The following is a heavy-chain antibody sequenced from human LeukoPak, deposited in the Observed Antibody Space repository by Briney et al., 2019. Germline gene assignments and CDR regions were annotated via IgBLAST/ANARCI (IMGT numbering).Heavy chain of an antibody. J-gene: IGHJ4*02. Sequence: GGSLRLSCAASGFTFNNYAIHWVRQAPGKGLEWVAIISFDGGNKYYADSVKGRFTISRDNSKNTLYLQMNSLRAEDTAVYYCARDGIVGSPLFKFDYWGQGTLVAVSS. CDR2: ISFDGGNK. CDR1: GFTFNNYA. V-gene: IGHV3-30-3*01. CDR3: ARDGIVGSPLFKFDY. D-gene: IGHD1-26*01.